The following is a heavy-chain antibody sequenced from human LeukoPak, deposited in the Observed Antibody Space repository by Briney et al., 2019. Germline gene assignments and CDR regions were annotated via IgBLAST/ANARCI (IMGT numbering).Heavy chain of an antibody. J-gene: IGHJ4*02. CDR1: GDSISSYY. CDR3: ARGSKSVTIFGFDY. Sequence: SETLSLTCTVSGDSISSYYWSWIRQPPGKGLEWIGYIYYSGSTNYNPSLKGRVTISVDTSKNQFSLKLSYVTAADTAVYYCARGSKSVTIFGFDYWGQGTLVTVSS. D-gene: IGHD3-3*01. CDR2: IYYSGST. V-gene: IGHV4-59*01.